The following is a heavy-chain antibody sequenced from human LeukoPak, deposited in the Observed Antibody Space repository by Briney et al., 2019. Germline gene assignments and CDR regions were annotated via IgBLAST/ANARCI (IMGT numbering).Heavy chain of an antibody. CDR3: ARPPGYYDSSGYDY. CDR2: ISGSGDKT. CDR1: GFTFSSYA. Sequence: GGSLRLSCAASGFTFSSYAMNWVRQAPGKGLEGVSAISGSGDKTFYAESVRGRFTISRDNAKNSLYLQMDSLRAEDTAVYYCARPPGYYDSSGYDYWGQGTLVTVSS. D-gene: IGHD3-22*01. V-gene: IGHV3-23*01. J-gene: IGHJ4*02.